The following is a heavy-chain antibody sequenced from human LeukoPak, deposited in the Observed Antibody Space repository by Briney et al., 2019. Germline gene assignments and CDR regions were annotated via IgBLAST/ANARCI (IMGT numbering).Heavy chain of an antibody. CDR2: INPSGGTL. V-gene: IGHV1-46*01. Sequence: AAVKVSCKASGYTFTSYYIHWVRQAPGQGLEWMGMINPSGGTLTYAQNFQGRVTMARDTSTRTVYMELSSLRSEDTAVYYCAKEGNSGWVPKYWGQGTLVTVSS. D-gene: IGHD6-19*01. J-gene: IGHJ4*02. CDR1: GYTFTSYY. CDR3: AKEGNSGWVPKY.